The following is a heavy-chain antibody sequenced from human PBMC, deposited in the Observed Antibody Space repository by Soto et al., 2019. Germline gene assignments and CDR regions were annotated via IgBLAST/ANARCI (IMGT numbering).Heavy chain of an antibody. CDR1: GGSITSNAYY. CDR2: IYYSGSA. V-gene: IGHV4-39*01. CDR3: ARRPKRGSYSWCFDY. D-gene: IGHD1-26*01. J-gene: IGHJ4*02. Sequence: QLQLQESGPGLVKPSETLSLTCTVSGGSITSNAYYWGWIRQPPGKGLERLGYIYYSGSASYNPSLKSRVTMAVDTSKNQFSLKLSSVTAADTAVYYCARRPKRGSYSWCFDYWGQGTLVTVSS.